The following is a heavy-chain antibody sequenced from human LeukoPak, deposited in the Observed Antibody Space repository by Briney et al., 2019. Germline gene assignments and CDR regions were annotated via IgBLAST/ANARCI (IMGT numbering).Heavy chain of an antibody. Sequence: PGGSLRLSFAASGFPFSSYAMSWVRQAPGKGLEWVSAISGNGANTYHADTVKGRFTISRDNSQKTLFLQMNSLRAEDTAVYYCAKTLGYGSGFNAFDIWGQGTMVTVSS. CDR3: AKTLGYGSGFNAFDI. CDR1: GFPFSSYA. D-gene: IGHD3-10*01. J-gene: IGHJ3*02. CDR2: ISGNGANT. V-gene: IGHV3-23*01.